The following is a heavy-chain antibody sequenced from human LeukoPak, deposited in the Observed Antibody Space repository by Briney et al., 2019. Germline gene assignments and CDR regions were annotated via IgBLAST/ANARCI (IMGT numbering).Heavy chain of an antibody. D-gene: IGHD2-2*01. V-gene: IGHV3-23*01. Sequence: GGSLRLSCAASGFTFSNYALTWVRQAPGEGLEWVAFISQSGRRSTDYADSVRGRFTISRDNSEDTLYLQMNSLRAEDTAVYHCARDLGCSTSSCRYNWFDPWGQGTLVTVSS. CDR2: ISQSGRRST. CDR3: ARDLGCSTSSCRYNWFDP. J-gene: IGHJ5*02. CDR1: GFTFSNYA.